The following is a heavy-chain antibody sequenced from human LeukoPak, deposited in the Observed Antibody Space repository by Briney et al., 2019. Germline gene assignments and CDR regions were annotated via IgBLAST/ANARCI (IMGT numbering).Heavy chain of an antibody. CDR1: GFTFSNYW. CDR3: AKSSSGTDNPVGFDP. D-gene: IGHD3-22*01. J-gene: IGHJ5*02. Sequence: GGSLSLSCAASGFTFSNYWMSWVRQAPGKGLEWVANIKEDGSEKYYVDSVKGRFTISRDNARNSLYLQMNSLRAEDTAVYYCAKSSSGTDNPVGFDPWGQGTLVTVSS. CDR2: IKEDGSEK. V-gene: IGHV3-7*03.